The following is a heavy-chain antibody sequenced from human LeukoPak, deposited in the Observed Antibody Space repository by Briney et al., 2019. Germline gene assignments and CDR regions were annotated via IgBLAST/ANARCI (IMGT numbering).Heavy chain of an antibody. V-gene: IGHV3-48*03. CDR3: AREDTFAPFSY. J-gene: IGHJ4*02. D-gene: IGHD3-16*01. CDR1: GFTFSSYE. CDR2: ISSSGSTI. Sequence: GSLRLSCAASGFTFSSYEMNWVRQAPGKGLEWVSYISSSGSTIYYADSVKGRFTISRDNSKNTLYLQMNSLRAEDTAVYYCAREDTFAPFSYWGQGTLVTVSS.